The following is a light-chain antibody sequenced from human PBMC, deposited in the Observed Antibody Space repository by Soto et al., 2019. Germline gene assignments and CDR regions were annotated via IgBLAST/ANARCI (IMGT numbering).Light chain of an antibody. CDR1: GSDIGAYNF. CDR3: QSYDRSLSGSV. CDR2: GVT. V-gene: IGLV2-8*01. J-gene: IGLJ3*02. Sequence: QSALAQPPSASGSPGQSVTISCTGSGSDIGAYNFVSWYQQHPGKAPKLMIFGVTERPSGVPDRFFGSKSGTSASLAITGLQAEDEADYYCQSYDRSLSGSVFGGGTKLTVL.